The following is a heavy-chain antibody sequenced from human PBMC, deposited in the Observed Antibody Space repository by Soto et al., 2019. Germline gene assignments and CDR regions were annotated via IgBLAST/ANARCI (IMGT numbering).Heavy chain of an antibody. V-gene: IGHV4-30-4*01. CDR3: APYYYGSGSHRWFDP. Sequence: QVQLQESGPGLVKPSQTLSLTCTVSGGSISSGDYYWSWIRQPPGKGLEWIAYIYYSGNTYYNPSLTSRVTISVDPSKNQFSLKLSSVTAADTAVYYCAPYYYGSGSHRWFDPWGQGTLVTVSP. D-gene: IGHD3-10*01. CDR2: IYYSGNT. CDR1: GGSISSGDYY. J-gene: IGHJ5*02.